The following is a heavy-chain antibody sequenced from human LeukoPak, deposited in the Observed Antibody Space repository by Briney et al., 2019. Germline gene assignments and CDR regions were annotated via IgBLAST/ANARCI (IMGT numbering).Heavy chain of an antibody. CDR1: GFTFSSYG. V-gene: IGHV3-30*02. CDR3: AKGITIFGVVIRYYYYMDV. Sequence: PGGSLRLSCAASGFTFSSYGMHWVRQAPGKGLEWVAFIRYDGSNKYYADSVKGRFTISRDNYKTTLYLQMSSLRAEDTAVYYCAKGITIFGVVIRYYYYMDVWGKGTPVTVSS. CDR2: IRYDGSNK. J-gene: IGHJ6*03. D-gene: IGHD3-3*01.